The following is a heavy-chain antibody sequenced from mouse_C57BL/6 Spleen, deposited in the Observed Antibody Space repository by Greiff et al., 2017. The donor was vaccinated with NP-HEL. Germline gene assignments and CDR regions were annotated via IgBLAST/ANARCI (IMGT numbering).Heavy chain of an antibody. J-gene: IGHJ2*01. CDR1: GYTFTSYW. V-gene: IGHV1-52*01. CDR2: IDPSDSET. Sequence: QVQLQQPGAELVRPGSSVKLSCKASGYTFTSYWMHWVKQRPIQGLEWIGNIDPSDSETHYNQKFKDKATLTVDKSSSTAYMQLSSLTSEDSAVYYCARGPAYYSNYVGYWGQGTTRTVSS. D-gene: IGHD2-5*01. CDR3: ARGPAYYSNYVGY.